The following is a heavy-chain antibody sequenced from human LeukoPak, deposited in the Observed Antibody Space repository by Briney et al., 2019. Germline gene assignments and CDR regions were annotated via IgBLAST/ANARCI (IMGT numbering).Heavy chain of an antibody. CDR2: ISYDGSNK. D-gene: IGHD2-15*01. CDR3: ARGPPLFVCSGGSCYVDF. Sequence: GRSLRLSCAASGFTFSSYAMHWVRQAPGKGLEWVAVISYDGSNKYYADSVKGRFTISRDNSKNTLYLQMNSLRADDTAIYYCARGPPLFVCSGGSCYVDFWGQGTLVTVSS. CDR1: GFTFSSYA. J-gene: IGHJ4*02. V-gene: IGHV3-30*04.